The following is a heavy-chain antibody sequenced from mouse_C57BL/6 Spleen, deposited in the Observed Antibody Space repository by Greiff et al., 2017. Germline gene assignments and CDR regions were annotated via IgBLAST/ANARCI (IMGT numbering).Heavy chain of an antibody. CDR1: GFSLTSYG. J-gene: IGHJ1*03. CDR3: ARHGSVAHWYFDV. V-gene: IGHV2-6-1*01. D-gene: IGHD1-1*01. CDR2: IWSDGST. Sequence: VMLVESGPGLVAPSQSLSITCTVSGFSLTSYGVHWVRQPPGKGLEWLVVIWSDGSTTYNSALKSRLSISKDNSKSQVFLKMNSLQTDDTAMYHCARHGSVAHWYFDVWGTGTTVTVSS.